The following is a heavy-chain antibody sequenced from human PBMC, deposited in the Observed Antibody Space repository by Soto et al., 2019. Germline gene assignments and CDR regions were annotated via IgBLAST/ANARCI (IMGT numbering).Heavy chain of an antibody. V-gene: IGHV4-31*03. D-gene: IGHD3-22*01. CDR1: SSSICCGGFY. CDR2: INYNRST. J-gene: IGHJ4*02. Sequence: TPSPTCTITSSSICCGGFYWTWIRQHPGKGVEWIGEINYNRSTYYNPPLNSRVTISVDASKNHFSLKMSSVDAADKAVYYCAGSYYCDSSGYYHRYWGQGTLVTVYS. CDR3: AGSYYCDSSGYYHRY.